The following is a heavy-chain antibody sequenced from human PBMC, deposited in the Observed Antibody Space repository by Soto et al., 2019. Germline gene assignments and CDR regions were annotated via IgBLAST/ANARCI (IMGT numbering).Heavy chain of an antibody. CDR1: GYSFTTYW. V-gene: IGHV5-51*01. J-gene: IGHJ4*02. CDR3: ARQIRVGSNYFDY. CDR2: IYPSDSDT. Sequence: GESLKISCKGSGYSFTTYWIGWVRQMPGKGLEWMGIIYPSDSDTRYSPSFQGQVTISVDKSISTTYLQWNSLKASDTAMYYCARQIRVGSNYFDYWGQGTLVTVSS. D-gene: IGHD3-10*01.